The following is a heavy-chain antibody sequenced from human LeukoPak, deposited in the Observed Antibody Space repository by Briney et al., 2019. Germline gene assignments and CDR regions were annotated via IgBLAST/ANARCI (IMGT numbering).Heavy chain of an antibody. V-gene: IGHV3-48*03. J-gene: IGHJ6*02. CDR2: ISGSGNII. CDR3: ARPRSDLYGMDV. CDR1: EFIFSSYE. Sequence: GGSLRLSCIASEFIFSSYEMNWVRQAPGKGLEWVSYISGSGNIIYYADSVKGRFTISKDNAKNSLYLQMNSLRVEDTAVYYCARPRSDLYGMDVWGQGTTVTVSS.